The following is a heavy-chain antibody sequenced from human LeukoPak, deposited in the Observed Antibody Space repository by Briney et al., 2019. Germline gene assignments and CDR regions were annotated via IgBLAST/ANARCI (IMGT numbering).Heavy chain of an antibody. CDR3: ARVHLGITMVRGVSNWFDP. V-gene: IGHV1-2*02. D-gene: IGHD3-10*01. CDR2: INPNSGGT. CDR1: GYTFTGYY. J-gene: IGHJ5*02. Sequence: ASVKVSCKASGYTFTGYYMHWVRQAPGQGLEWMGWINPNSGGTNYAQKFQGRVTMTRDTPISTAYMELSRLRSDDTAVYYCARVHLGITMVRGVSNWFDPWGQGTLVTVSS.